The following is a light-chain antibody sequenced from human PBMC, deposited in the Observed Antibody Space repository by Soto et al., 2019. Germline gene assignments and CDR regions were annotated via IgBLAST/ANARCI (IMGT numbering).Light chain of an antibody. CDR3: QQRSNWLT. CDR2: DTS. Sequence: EFVLTQSPGTMSLSPGEIATFSCRASQSLANSFIAWYQQKPGQAPRLLIYDTSSRASGIPDRFSGSGSGTDFTLTISSLEPEDFAVYYCQQRSNWLTFGQGTRLEIK. J-gene: IGKJ5*01. CDR1: QSLANSF. V-gene: IGKV3D-20*02.